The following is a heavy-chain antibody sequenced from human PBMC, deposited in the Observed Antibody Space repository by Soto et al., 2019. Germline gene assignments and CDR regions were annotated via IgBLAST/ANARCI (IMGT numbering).Heavy chain of an antibody. Sequence: EVQLLESGGGLVQPGGSLRLSCAASGFTFSSYIMRWFRQAPGKGLEWVSSISGGGGDTYYADSVKGRFTISRDNSKNTLNLQMNSLRAEYTAVYYCAKRSGNYNYFDNWGQGTLVTVSS. D-gene: IGHD1-26*01. CDR3: AKRSGNYNYFDN. CDR2: ISGGGGDT. V-gene: IGHV3-23*01. J-gene: IGHJ4*02. CDR1: GFTFSSYI.